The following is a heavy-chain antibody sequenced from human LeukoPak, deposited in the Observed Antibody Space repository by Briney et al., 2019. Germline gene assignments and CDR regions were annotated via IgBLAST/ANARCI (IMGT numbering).Heavy chain of an antibody. V-gene: IGHV3-23*01. D-gene: IGHD6-25*01. Sequence: GGSLRLSCAASEFTFNNYAMSWVRQAPGKGLEWVSTISGSGVSTYYADSVKGRFTISRDNSKNPLYLQMNSLRAEDTAVYYCALHGGSIWGQGTMVTVSS. CDR1: EFTFNNYA. CDR3: ALHGGSI. J-gene: IGHJ3*02. CDR2: ISGSGVST.